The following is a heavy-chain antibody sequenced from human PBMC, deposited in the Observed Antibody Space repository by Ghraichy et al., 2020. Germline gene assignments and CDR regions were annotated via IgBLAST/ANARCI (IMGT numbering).Heavy chain of an antibody. CDR2: AFYSGTD. Sequence: SETLSLTCTVSGASIRSPDYFWGWVRQPAGKGLEWVGSAFYSGTDYYNPSLKIRVAVSVDTSKNQFSRKLTFVTAADSGLYFCTRHSSGTLQWYYRGVDVGGQGTTVIVSS. D-gene: IGHD6-19*01. J-gene: IGHJ6*02. CDR1: GASIRSPDYF. V-gene: IGHV4-39*01. CDR3: TRHSSGTLQWYYRGVDV.